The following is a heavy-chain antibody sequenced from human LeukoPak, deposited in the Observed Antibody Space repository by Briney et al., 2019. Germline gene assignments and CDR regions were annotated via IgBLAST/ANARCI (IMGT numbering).Heavy chain of an antibody. CDR1: DYSISSSYY. CDR2: IYHSGST. CDR3: ARATFYYDSSGYSTTYYFDY. V-gene: IGHV4-38-2*02. J-gene: IGHJ4*02. Sequence: NPSETLSLTCTVSDYSISSSYYWGWIRQPPGKGLEWFGIIYHSGSTYYNPSPKSRVTISVDTSKNQFSLKLSSVTAADTAVYYCARATFYYDSSGYSTTYYFDYWGQGTLVTVSS. D-gene: IGHD3-22*01.